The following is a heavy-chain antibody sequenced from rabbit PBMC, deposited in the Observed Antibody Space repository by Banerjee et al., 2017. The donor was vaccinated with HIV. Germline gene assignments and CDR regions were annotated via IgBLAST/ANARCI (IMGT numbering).Heavy chain of an antibody. V-gene: IGHV1S47*01. CDR2: IWSSSGKT. CDR1: GFTLSSYW. Sequence: QEQLVESGGGLVKPGGTLTLTCKASGFTLSSYWMCWVRQAPGKRPEWIACIWSSSGKTYYASWVNGRFTISRSTSLNTVTLQMTSLTAADTATYFCARDENVGDSGVGYGLNLWGPGTLVTVS. CDR3: ARDENVGDSGVGYGLNL. D-gene: IGHD6-1*01. J-gene: IGHJ4*01.